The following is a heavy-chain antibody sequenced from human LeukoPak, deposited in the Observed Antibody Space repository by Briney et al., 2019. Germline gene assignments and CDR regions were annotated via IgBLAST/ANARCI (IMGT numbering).Heavy chain of an antibody. CDR1: GGSISSYY. D-gene: IGHD3-22*01. CDR2: INHSGST. J-gene: IGHJ4*02. Sequence: SETLSLTCTVSGGSISSYYWSWIRQPPGKGLEWIGEINHSGSTNYNPSLKSRVTISVDTSKNHFSLKLSSVTAADTAVYFCATSGYYLPFDYWGQGTLVTVSS. V-gene: IGHV4-59*08. CDR3: ATSGYYLPFDY.